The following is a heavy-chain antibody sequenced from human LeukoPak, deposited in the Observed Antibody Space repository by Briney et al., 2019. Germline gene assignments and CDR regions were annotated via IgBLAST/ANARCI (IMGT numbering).Heavy chain of an antibody. Sequence: GGSLRLSCAASGFTFSSYWMSWVRQAPGKGLEWVATIKEDGSEKYYVDSVKGRFTISRDNAKNSLDLQMNSLRAEDTAVYYCARDPSRCYYWGQGTLVTVSS. J-gene: IGHJ4*02. CDR3: ARDPSRCYY. V-gene: IGHV3-7*01. CDR2: IKEDGSEK. CDR1: GFTFSSYW.